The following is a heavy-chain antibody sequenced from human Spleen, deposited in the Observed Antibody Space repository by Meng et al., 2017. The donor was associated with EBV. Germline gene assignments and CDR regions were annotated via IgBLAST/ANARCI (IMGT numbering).Heavy chain of an antibody. CDR3: ARDVSNSYTWWALDY. CDR1: GYSFTSHY. J-gene: IGHJ4*02. Sequence: QAQCVKSGAEVKKPGDAGNGSCKASGYSFTSHYIHWVRQAPGQGLEWMGIVNAGGDNKWYAQKFQGRVTLTRDTSTSTVYMELSSLRSDDTAVYYCARDVSNSYTWWALDYWGQGTLVTVSS. V-gene: IGHV1-46*01. D-gene: IGHD3-16*02. CDR2: VNAGGDNK.